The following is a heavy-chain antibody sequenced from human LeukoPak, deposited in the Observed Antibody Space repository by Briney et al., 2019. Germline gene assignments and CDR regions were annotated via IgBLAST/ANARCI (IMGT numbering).Heavy chain of an antibody. CDR3: AAGIEVAGAPFDY. D-gene: IGHD6-19*01. J-gene: IGHJ4*02. CDR2: IYYSGNT. V-gene: IGHV4-39*01. CDR1: GDSISSSNSY. Sequence: SETLSLTCTVSGDSISSSNSYWGWIRQPPGKGLEWIANIYYSGNTFYNPSLKSRVTISLDRSKHQFSLELRSVTAADMAVYYCAAGIEVAGAPFDYWGQGTLVTVSS.